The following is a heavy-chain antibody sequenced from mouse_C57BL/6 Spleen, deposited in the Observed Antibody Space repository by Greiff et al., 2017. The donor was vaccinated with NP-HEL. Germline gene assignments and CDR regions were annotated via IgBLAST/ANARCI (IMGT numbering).Heavy chain of an antibody. CDR3: LRQDYAMDY. V-gene: IGHV6-3*01. CDR2: IRLKSDNYAT. CDR1: GFTFSNYW. J-gene: IGHJ4*01. D-gene: IGHD2-4*01. Sequence: EVQLVESGGGLVQPGGSMKLSCVASGFTFSNYWMNWVRQSPEKGLEWVAQIRLKSDNYATHYAESVKGRFTISRDDSKSSVYLQMNNLRAEDTGIYYQLRQDYAMDYWGQGTSVTVSS.